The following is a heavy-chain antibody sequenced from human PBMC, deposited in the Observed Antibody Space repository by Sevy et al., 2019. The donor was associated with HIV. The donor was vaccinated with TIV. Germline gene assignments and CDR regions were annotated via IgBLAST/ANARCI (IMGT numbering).Heavy chain of an antibody. J-gene: IGHJ4*02. CDR1: GFTFSSND. Sequence: GESLKISCAGSGFTFSSNDMHWVRQATGKGLEWVSGFGTSGDTYYPGSVKGRFTISREAAKNSLDLQMNSLRAGDTAVYYCARAGNGNDGYFEYWGQGTLVTVSS. CDR2: FGTSGDT. CDR3: ARAGNGNDGYFEY. D-gene: IGHD2-8*01. V-gene: IGHV3-13*01.